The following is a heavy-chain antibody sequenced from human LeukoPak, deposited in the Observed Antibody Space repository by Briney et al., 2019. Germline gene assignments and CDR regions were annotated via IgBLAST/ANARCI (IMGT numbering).Heavy chain of an antibody. Sequence: GGSLRLSCAASAFSVSTNYMSWVRQAPGKGLEWVSVIYSGGSTYYADSVKGRFTISRDNSKNTLYLQMNSLRAEDTAVYYCARVTYGSGSKWGQGTLVTVSS. CDR1: AFSVSTNY. J-gene: IGHJ4*02. V-gene: IGHV3-66*01. CDR3: ARVTYGSGSK. D-gene: IGHD3-10*01. CDR2: IYSGGST.